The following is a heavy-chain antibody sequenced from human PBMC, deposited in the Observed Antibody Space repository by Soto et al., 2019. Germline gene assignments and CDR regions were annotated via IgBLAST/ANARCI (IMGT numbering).Heavy chain of an antibody. CDR1: GSTITAYG. CDR3: ASSSIAAAGPFDY. V-gene: IGHV1-18*01. CDR2: ISSHNANT. D-gene: IGHD6-13*01. J-gene: IGHJ4*02. Sequence: QVQLVQSGDEVKQPGASVKVSCKASGSTITAYGISWVRQAPGQGLEWMAWISSHNANTYYAQNLQGRVTMTTDTSTSTAYMELRSLRSDDTAVYYCASSSIAAAGPFDYWGQGALVTVSS.